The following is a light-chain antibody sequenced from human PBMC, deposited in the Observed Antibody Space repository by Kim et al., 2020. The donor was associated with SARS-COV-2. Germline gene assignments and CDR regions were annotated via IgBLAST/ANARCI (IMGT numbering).Light chain of an antibody. J-gene: IGLJ2*01. CDR3: GAWDTSLSIVV. Sequence: GQKVTISCSGSSSNIGNYYVSWYQQLPGTAPRLLIYDNHERPSGIPDRFSGSKSGTTAALDITGLQTGDEADYYCGAWDTSLSIVVFGGGTKVTVL. CDR1: SSNIGNYY. V-gene: IGLV1-51*01. CDR2: DNH.